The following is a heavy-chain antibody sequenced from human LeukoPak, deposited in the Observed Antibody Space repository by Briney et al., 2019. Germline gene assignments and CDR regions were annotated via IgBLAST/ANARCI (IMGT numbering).Heavy chain of an antibody. D-gene: IGHD3-16*02. J-gene: IGHJ5*02. V-gene: IGHV4-34*01. CDR2: INHSGST. CDR1: GGSFSGYY. Sequence: SETLSLTCAVYGGSFSGYYWSWIRQPPVKGLEWIGEINHSGSTNYNPSLKSRVTISVDTSKNQFSLKLSSVTAADTAVYYCARGGPWGYDYVWGSYRPNWFDPWGQGTLVTVSS. CDR3: ARGGPWGYDYVWGSYRPNWFDP.